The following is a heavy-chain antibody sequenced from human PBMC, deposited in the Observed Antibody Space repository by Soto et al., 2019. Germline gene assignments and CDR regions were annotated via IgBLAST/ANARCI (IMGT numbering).Heavy chain of an antibody. CDR1: SGSIISDKYY. V-gene: IGHV4-30-4*01. J-gene: IGHJ5*02. D-gene: IGHD4-17*01. Sequence: QVPLQESGPGLVKPSQTLSLTCSVSSGSIISDKYYWTWIRQSPGKCLEWIGHLYYTGTTHYDPSVTSRVIILLDKSKYQFSLTLTSVTDADTGVYSCATVMHDYGTNWVDPWGQGILVTVHS. CDR2: LYYTGTT. CDR3: ATVMHDYGTNWVDP.